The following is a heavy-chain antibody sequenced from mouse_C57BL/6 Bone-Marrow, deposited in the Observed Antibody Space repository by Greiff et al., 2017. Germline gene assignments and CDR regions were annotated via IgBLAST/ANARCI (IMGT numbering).Heavy chain of an antibody. CDR2: IYWDDDK. J-gene: IGHJ2*01. V-gene: IGHV8-12*01. D-gene: IGHD1-1*01. CDR1: GFSLSTSGMG. Sequence: LKESGPGILQSSQTLSLTCSFSGFSLSTSGMGVSWIRQPSGRGLEWLAHIYWDDDKRYNPSLKSRLTISKDTSRNQVFLKITSVDTADTATYYCARTSTYYYGSDYFDYWGQGTTLTVSS. CDR3: ARTSTYYYGSDYFDY.